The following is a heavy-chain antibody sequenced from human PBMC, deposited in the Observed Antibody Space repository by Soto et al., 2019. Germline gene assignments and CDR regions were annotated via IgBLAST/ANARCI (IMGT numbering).Heavy chain of an antibody. D-gene: IGHD6-19*01. V-gene: IGHV4-59*01. CDR3: ARDRPAEYSSGWPNYYGMDV. Sequence: SETLSLTCTVSGGSISSYYWSWIRQPPGKGLEWIGYIYYSGSTNYNPSLKSRVTISVDTSKNQFSLKLSSVTAAGTAVYYCARDRPAEYSSGWPNYYGMDVWGQGTTVTVSS. J-gene: IGHJ6*02. CDR1: GGSISSYY. CDR2: IYYSGST.